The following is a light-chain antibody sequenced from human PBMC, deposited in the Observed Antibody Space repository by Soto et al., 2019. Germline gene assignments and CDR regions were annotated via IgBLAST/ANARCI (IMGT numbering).Light chain of an antibody. CDR1: QSVSSN. V-gene: IGKV3-15*01. CDR2: GTS. J-gene: IGKJ4*01. CDR3: QQYNNWPLP. Sequence: IVLTHSAATLSLSPGERATLSCRASQSVSSNLAWYQQKPGQAPRLLIYGTSTRATGIPARFSGSGSGTEFTLTISSLQSEDFAVYYCQQYNNWPLPFGGGTKVDIK.